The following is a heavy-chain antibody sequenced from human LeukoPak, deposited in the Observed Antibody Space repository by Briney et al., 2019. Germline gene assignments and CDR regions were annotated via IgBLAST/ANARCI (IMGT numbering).Heavy chain of an antibody. V-gene: IGHV3-33*01. Sequence: PGRSLRLSCAASGFTFSSYGFHWVRRAPGKGLEWVAVIWYDGSNKYYGDCVKGRFTMSRDNSKNTVYLQMNSLRAEDTAVYYCARGVFDGDLLTGYWYFDLWGRGTLVTVSS. CDR3: ARGVFDGDLLTGYWYFDL. CDR2: IWYDGSNK. J-gene: IGHJ2*01. D-gene: IGHD1-20*01. CDR1: GFTFSSYG.